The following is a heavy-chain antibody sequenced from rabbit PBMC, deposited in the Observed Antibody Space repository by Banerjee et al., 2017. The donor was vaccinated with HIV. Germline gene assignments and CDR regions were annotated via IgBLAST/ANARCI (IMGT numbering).Heavy chain of an antibody. CDR1: GIDFSSNYW. CDR3: ARDYADSYYYFDL. Sequence: QEQLEESGGGLVTLGGSLKLTCKASGIDFSSNYWMCWVRQAPGKGLELIGCIYTGSGRTYYASWVNGRFTISRSTSLNTVDLKMTSLTAADTATYFCARDYADSYYYFDLWGPGTLVTVS. D-gene: IGHD4-2*01. J-gene: IGHJ4*01. V-gene: IGHV1S43*01. CDR2: IYTGSGRT.